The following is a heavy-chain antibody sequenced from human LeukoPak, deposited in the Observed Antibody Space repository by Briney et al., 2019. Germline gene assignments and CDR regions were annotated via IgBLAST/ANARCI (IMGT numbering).Heavy chain of an antibody. D-gene: IGHD3-22*01. CDR1: GFTFSSYG. CDR3: AKLSYDSSGYYLP. J-gene: IGHJ4*02. Sequence: GGSLSLSCAASGFTFSSYGMHWVRQAPGKGLEWVAVISYDGSNKYYADSVKGRFTISRDNSKNTLYLQMNSLRAEDTAVYYCAKLSYDSSGYYLPWGQGTLVTVSS. V-gene: IGHV3-30*18. CDR2: ISYDGSNK.